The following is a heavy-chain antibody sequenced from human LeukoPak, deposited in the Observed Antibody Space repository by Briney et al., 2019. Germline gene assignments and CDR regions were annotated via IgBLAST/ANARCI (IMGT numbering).Heavy chain of an antibody. CDR2: IYHSGST. V-gene: IGHV4-59*01. D-gene: IGHD6-6*01. CDR1: GGSISTYY. J-gene: IGHJ1*01. Sequence: PSETLSLTCTVSGGSISTYYWNWIRQPPGKGLEWIGYIYHSGSTNYNPSLQSRVTISVDTSKNQFSLNLNSVTAADAAVYYCARGGAARLHFQNWGQGTLVAVSS. CDR3: ARGGAARLHFQN.